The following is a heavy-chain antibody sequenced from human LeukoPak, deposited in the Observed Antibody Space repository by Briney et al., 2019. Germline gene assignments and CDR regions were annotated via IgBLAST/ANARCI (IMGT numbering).Heavy chain of an antibody. V-gene: IGHV4-4*07. CDR3: ARLITGTTTAFDI. Sequence: SETLSLTCAVSGGSISSYFWTWIRQPAGKGLEWIGRVYTSGSTHYNPSLKSRVTMSVDTSKNQFSLKLSSVTAADTAVYYCARLITGTTTAFDIWGQGTMVTVSS. D-gene: IGHD1-7*01. CDR1: GGSISSYF. CDR2: VYTSGST. J-gene: IGHJ3*02.